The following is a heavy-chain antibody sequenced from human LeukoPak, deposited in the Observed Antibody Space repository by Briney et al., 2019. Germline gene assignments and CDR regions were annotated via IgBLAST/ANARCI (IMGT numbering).Heavy chain of an antibody. CDR1: GGTFSSYA. J-gene: IGHJ5*02. CDR3: ARDRGEYYDFWRTNGFDP. V-gene: IGHV1-69*04. Sequence: SVKVSCKAYGGTFSSYAISWVRQAPGQGLEWMGRIIPILGIANYAQKFQGRVTITADKSTSTAYMELSSLRSEDTAVYYCARDRGEYYDFWRTNGFDPWGQGTLVTVSS. CDR2: IIPILGIA. D-gene: IGHD3-3*01.